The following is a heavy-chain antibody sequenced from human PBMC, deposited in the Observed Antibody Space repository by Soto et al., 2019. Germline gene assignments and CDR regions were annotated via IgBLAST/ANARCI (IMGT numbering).Heavy chain of an antibody. CDR1: GFTFSNYQ. Sequence: GGSLRLSCTASGFTFSNYQMTWVRQAPGKGLEWVSYISTSGDFVNYADSVKGRFTISRGNAQNSVYLQMNSLRAEDTALYYCAGYYYDNAGYYHAFDYWGQGNQVTVSS. V-gene: IGHV3-48*03. J-gene: IGHJ4*02. D-gene: IGHD3-22*01. CDR3: AGYYYDNAGYYHAFDY. CDR2: ISTSGDFV.